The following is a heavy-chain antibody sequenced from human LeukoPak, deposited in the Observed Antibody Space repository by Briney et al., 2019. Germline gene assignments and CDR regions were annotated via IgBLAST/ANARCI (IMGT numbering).Heavy chain of an antibody. V-gene: IGHV6-1*01. CDR2: TYYRSKWYN. CDR1: GDSVSSNSAA. J-gene: IGHJ4*02. D-gene: IGHD1-1*01. CDR3: ARRVTGTLAPIDY. Sequence: SQTLSLTCAISGDSVSSNSAAWNWIRQSPSGGLEWLGRTYYRSKWYNDYGVSVKSRITINPDPSKNQFSLQLNSVTPEDTAVYYCARRVTGTLAPIDYWGQGTLVTVSS.